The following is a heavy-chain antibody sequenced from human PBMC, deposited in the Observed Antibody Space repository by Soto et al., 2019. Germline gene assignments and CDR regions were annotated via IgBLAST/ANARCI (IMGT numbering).Heavy chain of an antibody. CDR1: GFTFSSYG. D-gene: IGHD5-18*01. CDR2: ISGDGSNK. J-gene: IGHJ4*02. V-gene: IGHV3-30*03. CDR3: ARDGGYSYGYGVVDC. Sequence: GGSLRLSCAASGFTFSSYGMHWVRQAPGKGLEWVAVISGDGSNKYYVDSVKGRFTISRDNSKNTLYLQMNSLRAGDTAVYYCARDGGYSYGYGVVDCWGQGTLVTVSS.